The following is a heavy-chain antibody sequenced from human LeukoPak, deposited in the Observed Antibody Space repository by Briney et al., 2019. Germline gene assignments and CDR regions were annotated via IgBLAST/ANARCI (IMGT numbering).Heavy chain of an antibody. V-gene: IGHV3-23*01. Sequence: GGSLRLSCAASGFTFSSYAMSWVRQAPGKGLEWVSAISGSGGSTYYADSVKGRFTISRDNSKNTLYLQMNSLRAEDTAIYYCAKVDYGDYGAYFDHWGRGTLVTVSS. CDR2: ISGSGGST. D-gene: IGHD4-17*01. CDR3: AKVDYGDYGAYFDH. CDR1: GFTFSSYA. J-gene: IGHJ4*02.